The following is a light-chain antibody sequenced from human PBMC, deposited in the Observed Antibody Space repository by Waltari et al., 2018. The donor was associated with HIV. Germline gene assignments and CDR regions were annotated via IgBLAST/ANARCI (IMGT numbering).Light chain of an antibody. CDR1: SSDVGGYNY. J-gene: IGLJ3*02. CDR2: DVS. V-gene: IGLV2-14*01. CDR3: SSYTTSSTWV. Sequence: QSALTQPASVSGSPGQSITISCTGTSSDVGGYNYVSWYQQHPGKAPKLMIYDVSNRPAGVSYRFSCSKSGNTASLTISGLQAEDEADYYCSSYTTSSTWVFGGGTKLTVL.